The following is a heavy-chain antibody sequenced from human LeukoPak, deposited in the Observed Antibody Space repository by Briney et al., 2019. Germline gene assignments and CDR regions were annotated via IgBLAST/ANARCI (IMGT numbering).Heavy chain of an antibody. J-gene: IGHJ4*02. D-gene: IGHD2-2*01. CDR3: ARTLVEVPGHSDLFDF. Sequence: PGGSLRLSCGASGFSFSNSWMSWIRQAPGKGLERVANMNPDGSATYYLDSVKGRFTISRDNAKTSVYLQMNSLRPDDTAVYYCARTLVEVPGHSDLFDFWGQGTLVTVSS. V-gene: IGHV3-7*01. CDR1: GFSFSNSW. CDR2: MNPDGSAT.